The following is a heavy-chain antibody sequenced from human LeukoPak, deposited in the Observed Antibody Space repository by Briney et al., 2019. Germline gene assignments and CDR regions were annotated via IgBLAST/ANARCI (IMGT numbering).Heavy chain of an antibody. CDR1: GYNFFSYG. Sequence: GASVKVSCKASGYNFFSYGITWVRQAPGQGLEWMGWVSAYADNTNYVQKFQGRVTMTTGTSTSTAYMELRSLRSDDTAVYYCARVCMINDLWSGHDPWGQGTLVTVSS. D-gene: IGHD3-3*01. CDR2: VSAYADNT. J-gene: IGHJ5*02. CDR3: ARVCMINDLWSGHDP. V-gene: IGHV1-18*01.